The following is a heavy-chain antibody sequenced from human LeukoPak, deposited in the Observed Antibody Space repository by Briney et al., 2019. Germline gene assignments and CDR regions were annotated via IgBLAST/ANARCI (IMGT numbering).Heavy chain of an antibody. J-gene: IGHJ5*02. CDR2: IYYSGST. CDR1: GGSISSYY. D-gene: IGHD2-21*01. V-gene: IGHV4-59*01. Sequence: PSETLSLTCTVSGGSISSYYWSWIRQPPGKGLEWIGYIYYSGSTNYNPSLKSRVTISVDTSKNQFSLKLSSVTAADTAVYYCARLYAYCGGDCYPNWFDPWGQGTLVTVSS. CDR3: ARLYAYCGGDCYPNWFDP.